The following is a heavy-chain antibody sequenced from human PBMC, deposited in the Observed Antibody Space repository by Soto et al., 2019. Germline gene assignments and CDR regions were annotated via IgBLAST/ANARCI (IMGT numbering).Heavy chain of an antibody. J-gene: IGHJ4*02. CDR1: GFTFSNYG. D-gene: IGHD2-8*01. CDR3: GRCNGDDCHSPFDY. CDR2: ITKNGRNK. Sequence: QVQLVESGGGVVQPGGSLRLSCAASGFTFSNYGMHWVRQAPGKGLEWVADITKNGRNKDYADSVKGRLAISRDNSKNTLELQMNSLRDEDTAMYYCGRCNGDDCHSPFDYWGQGTLVTVSS. V-gene: IGHV3-30*03.